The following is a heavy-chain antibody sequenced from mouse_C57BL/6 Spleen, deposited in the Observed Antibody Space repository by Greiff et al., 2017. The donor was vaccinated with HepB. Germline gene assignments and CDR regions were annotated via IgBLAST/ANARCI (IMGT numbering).Heavy chain of an antibody. J-gene: IGHJ2*01. V-gene: IGHV1-81*01. CDR3: ARINWDEENYFDY. D-gene: IGHD4-1*02. Sequence: QVQLKESGAELARPGASVKLSCKASGYTFTSYGISWVKQRTGQGLEWIGEIYPRSGNTYYNEKFKGKATLTADKSSSTAYMELRSLTSEDSAVYFCARINWDEENYFDYWGQGTTLTVSS. CDR2: IYPRSGNT. CDR1: GYTFTSYG.